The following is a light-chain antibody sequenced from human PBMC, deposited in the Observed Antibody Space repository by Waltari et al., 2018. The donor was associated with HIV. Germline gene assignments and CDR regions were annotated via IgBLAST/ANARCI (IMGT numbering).Light chain of an antibody. J-gene: IGKJ1*01. CDR3: QQSYSTPPT. CDR1: QSINRY. CDR2: TAS. V-gene: IGKV1-39*01. Sequence: DIQVTQSPSSLSASVGDRVTITCRTSQSINRYLNWYQQKPGKAPKLLIYTASSLQSGVPSRFTGSGSVTDFTLTISSLQPEDFATYYCQQSYSTPPTFGQGTKVEIK.